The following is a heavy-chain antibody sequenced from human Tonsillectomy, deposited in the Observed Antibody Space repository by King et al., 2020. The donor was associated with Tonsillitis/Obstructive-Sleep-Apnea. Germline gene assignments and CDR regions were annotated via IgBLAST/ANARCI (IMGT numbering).Heavy chain of an antibody. J-gene: IGHJ4*02. V-gene: IGHV2-5*02. CDR1: GFSLSTSGVG. Sequence: ITLKESGPTLVKPTQTLTLTCTFSGFSLSTSGVGVGWVRQPPGKALEGLALLYLDDVKRYIPSLKSRLTITKDTSKNQVVLTMTNMDPVDTATYYCAHRPSGSYSFDYWGQGTLVTVSS. CDR2: LYLDDVK. CDR3: AHRPSGSYSFDY. D-gene: IGHD1-26*01.